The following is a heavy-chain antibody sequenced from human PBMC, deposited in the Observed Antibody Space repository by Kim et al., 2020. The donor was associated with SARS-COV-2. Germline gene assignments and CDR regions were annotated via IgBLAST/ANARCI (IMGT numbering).Heavy chain of an antibody. V-gene: IGHV3-9*01. D-gene: IGHD6-19*01. CDR2: ISWNSGSI. CDR1: GFTFDDYA. CDR3: AKSPLGHYPKSSMYSSGYTYYFDY. J-gene: IGHJ4*02. Sequence: GGSLRLSCAASGFTFDDYAMHWVRQAPGKGLEWVSGISWNSGSIGYADSVKGRFTISRDNAKNSLYLQMNSLRAEDTALYYCAKSPLGHYPKSSMYSSGYTYYFDYWGQGTLVTVSS.